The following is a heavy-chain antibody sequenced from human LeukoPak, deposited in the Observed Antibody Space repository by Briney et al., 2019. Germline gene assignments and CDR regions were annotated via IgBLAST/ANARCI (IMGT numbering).Heavy chain of an antibody. J-gene: IGHJ4*02. V-gene: IGHV3-30*18. CDR3: AKDSVYYDSSGYYFDY. CDR2: ISYDGSNK. D-gene: IGHD3-22*01. CDR1: GLTFSSYG. Sequence: PGRSLRLSCAASGLTFSSYGMHWVRQAPGKGLEWVAVISYDGSNKYYADSVKGRFTISRDNSKNTLYLQMNSLRAEDTAVYYCAKDSVYYDSSGYYFDYWGQGTLVTVSS.